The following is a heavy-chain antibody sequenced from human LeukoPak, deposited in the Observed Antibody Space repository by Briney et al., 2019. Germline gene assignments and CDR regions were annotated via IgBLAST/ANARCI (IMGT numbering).Heavy chain of an antibody. D-gene: IGHD3-10*01. CDR2: IYSGGST. J-gene: IGHJ3*02. Sequence: PGGSLRLSCAASGFTVSSKYMSWVRQAPGKGLEWVSVIYSGGSTYYADSVKGRFTISRDNSKNMIYLEMNSLRAEDTAVYYCARVAMVRGAIDAFDIWGQGTMVTVSS. CDR1: GFTVSSKY. V-gene: IGHV3-66*01. CDR3: ARVAMVRGAIDAFDI.